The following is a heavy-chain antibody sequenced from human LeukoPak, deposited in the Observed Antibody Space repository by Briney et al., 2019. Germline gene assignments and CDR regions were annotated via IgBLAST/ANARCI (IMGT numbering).Heavy chain of an antibody. CDR1: GFTFTNHW. CDR2: IKEDGSER. CDR3: ARGGAQGMDV. D-gene: IGHD1-26*01. Sequence: GGSLRLSCAASGFTFTNHWMSWVRQAPGKGLEWVANIKEDGSERYYVDSVKGRFTVSRDNAKNSLYLQMNSLRAEDTALYYCARGGAQGMDVWGQGTTVTVS. V-gene: IGHV3-7*03. J-gene: IGHJ6*02.